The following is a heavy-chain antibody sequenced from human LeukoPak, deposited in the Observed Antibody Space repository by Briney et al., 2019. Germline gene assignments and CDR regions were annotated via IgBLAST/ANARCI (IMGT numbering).Heavy chain of an antibody. CDR2: ITGSGGST. V-gene: IGHV3-23*01. Sequence: GGSLRLSCAASGFTFSSYAMSWVRQAPGKGLEWVSAITGSGGSTYYADSVKGRFTISRDNSKNTLYLQMNSLRAEDTAVYYCAKDTASSWWYFDLWGRSTLVTVSS. CDR1: GFTFSSYA. D-gene: IGHD5-18*01. J-gene: IGHJ2*01. CDR3: AKDTASSWWYFDL.